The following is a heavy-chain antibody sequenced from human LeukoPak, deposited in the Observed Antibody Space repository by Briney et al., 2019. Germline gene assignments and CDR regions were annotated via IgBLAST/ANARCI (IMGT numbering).Heavy chain of an antibody. V-gene: IGHV6-1*01. Sequence: PPQTLSLTCAISGDSVASNGASWNWLTQSPSIGLDWLGRTYYKSQQWHSHYAPSVKGRITLNPHTSKNQFSLKLNSMTPEDTAVYYCGRETDFEVVTNWGQGTLVTVSS. CDR1: GDSVASNGAS. J-gene: IGHJ4*02. D-gene: IGHD3-3*01. CDR2: TYYKSQQWHS. CDR3: GRETDFEVVTN.